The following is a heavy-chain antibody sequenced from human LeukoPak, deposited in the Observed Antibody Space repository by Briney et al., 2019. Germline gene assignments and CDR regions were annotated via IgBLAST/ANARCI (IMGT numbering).Heavy chain of an antibody. Sequence: PETLSLTCTVSGGSVSSGSYYWSWIRQPPGKGLEWIGYIYYSGSTNYNPSLKSRVTISVDTSKNQFSLKLSSVTAADTAVYHCARAEQRLAPTDYWGQGTLVTVSS. CDR1: GGSVSSGSYY. CDR3: ARAEQRLAPTDY. CDR2: IYYSGST. V-gene: IGHV4-61*01. D-gene: IGHD6-25*01. J-gene: IGHJ4*02.